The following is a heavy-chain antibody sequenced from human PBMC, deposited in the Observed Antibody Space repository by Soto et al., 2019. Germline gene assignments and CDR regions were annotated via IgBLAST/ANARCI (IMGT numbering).Heavy chain of an antibody. CDR2: INPSGGST. D-gene: IGHD3-16*01. Sequence: QVQLVQSGAEVKKPGASVKVSCKASGYTFTSYYMHWVRQAPGQGLEWMGIINPSGGSTSYAQKFQGRVTMTRDTSTSTVYMEMSSLRSEDTAVYYCARDGGSMTYAYWGQGTLVTVSS. J-gene: IGHJ4*02. V-gene: IGHV1-46*03. CDR1: GYTFTSYY. CDR3: ARDGGSMTYAY.